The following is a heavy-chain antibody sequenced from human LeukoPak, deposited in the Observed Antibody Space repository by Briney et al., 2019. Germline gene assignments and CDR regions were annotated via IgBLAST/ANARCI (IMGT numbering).Heavy chain of an antibody. Sequence: PSETLSLTCAVYGGSFSGYYWSWTRQPPGKGLEWIGEINHSGSTNYNPSLKSRVTISVDTSKNQFSLKLSSVTAADTAVYYCARGPSRSDIVVVPAAIPFDYWGQGTLVTVSS. CDR2: INHSGST. J-gene: IGHJ4*02. V-gene: IGHV4-34*01. CDR1: GGSFSGYY. D-gene: IGHD2-2*02. CDR3: ARGPSRSDIVVVPAAIPFDY.